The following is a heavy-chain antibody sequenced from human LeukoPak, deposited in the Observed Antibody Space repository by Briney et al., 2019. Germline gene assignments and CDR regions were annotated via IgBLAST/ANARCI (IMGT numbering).Heavy chain of an antibody. V-gene: IGHV4-4*07. Sequence: SETLSLTCTVSGGSISSYCWSWIRQPAGKGLEWIGRIYTSGSTNYNPSLKSRVTMSVDTSKNQFSLKLSSVTAADTAVYYCARERWGYSYGYGTYYFDYWSQGTLITVSS. CDR1: GGSISSYC. CDR3: ARERWGYSYGYGTYYFDY. J-gene: IGHJ4*02. CDR2: IYTSGST. D-gene: IGHD5-18*01.